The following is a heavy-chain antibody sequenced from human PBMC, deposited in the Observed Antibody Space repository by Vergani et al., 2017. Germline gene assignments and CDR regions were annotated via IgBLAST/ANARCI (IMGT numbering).Heavy chain of an antibody. D-gene: IGHD2-2*01. J-gene: IGHJ4*02. V-gene: IGHV3-38-3*01. Sequence: EVQLVESRGVLVQPGGSLRLSCAASGFSVSSNEMSWVRQAPGKGLEWVSSISGSSTYYADSRKGRITISRDNSKNMLHLQMNSLRAEDTAVYYCVKDRGASIGFDDWGQGTQVTVSS. CDR2: ISGSST. CDR1: GFSVSSNE. CDR3: VKDRGASIGFDD.